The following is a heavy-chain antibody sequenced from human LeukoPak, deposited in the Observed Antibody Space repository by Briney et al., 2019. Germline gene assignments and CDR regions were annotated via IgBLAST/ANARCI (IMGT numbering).Heavy chain of an antibody. CDR3: ARVPILPAEEPPTAGMDV. CDR1: GYTFTGYY. Sequence: GASVKVSCKASGYTFTGYYMHWVRQAPGQGLEWMGWINPNSGGTNYAQKLQGRVTMTRDTSISTAYMGLSRLRSDDTAVYYCARVPILPAEEPPTAGMDVWGQGTTVTVSS. V-gene: IGHV1-2*02. CDR2: INPNSGGT. J-gene: IGHJ6*02. D-gene: IGHD1-14*01.